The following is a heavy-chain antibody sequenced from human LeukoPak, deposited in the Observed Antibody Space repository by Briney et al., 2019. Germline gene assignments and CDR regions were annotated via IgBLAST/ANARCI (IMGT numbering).Heavy chain of an antibody. V-gene: IGHV1-69*04. Sequence: GASVTVSCKASGGTFSSYAISWVRQAPGQGLEWMGRIIPILGIANYAQKFQGRVTITADKSTSTAYMELSSLRSEDTAVYYCASLALPDYWGQGTLVTVSS. CDR1: GGTFSSYA. CDR3: ASLALPDY. J-gene: IGHJ4*02. CDR2: IIPILGIA.